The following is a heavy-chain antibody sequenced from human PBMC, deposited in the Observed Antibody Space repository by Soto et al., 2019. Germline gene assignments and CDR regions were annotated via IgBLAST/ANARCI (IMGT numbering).Heavy chain of an antibody. CDR1: GGSFGGYY. J-gene: IGHJ6*03. CDR2: INHSGST. Sequence: SETLSLTCAVYGGSFGGYYWSWIRQPPGKGLEWIGEINHSGSTNYNPSLKSRVTISVDTSKNQFSLKLSSVTAADTAVYYCATRRELLWFGESPMDVWGKGTTVTVSS. CDR3: ATRRELLWFGESPMDV. V-gene: IGHV4-34*01. D-gene: IGHD3-10*01.